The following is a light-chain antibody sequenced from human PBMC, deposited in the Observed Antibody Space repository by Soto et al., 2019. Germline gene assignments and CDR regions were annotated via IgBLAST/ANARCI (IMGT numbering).Light chain of an antibody. V-gene: IGKV3-11*01. CDR2: DAS. CDR1: QSVSSY. Sequence: EIVLTQSPATLSLSPGERATLSCRASQSVSSYLAWYQHIPGQTPRLLIYDASTRATGIPARFSGNGSGTEFTLTISSLEPEDFAVYYCQQRSSWPETFGQGTKVEIK. J-gene: IGKJ1*01. CDR3: QQRSSWPET.